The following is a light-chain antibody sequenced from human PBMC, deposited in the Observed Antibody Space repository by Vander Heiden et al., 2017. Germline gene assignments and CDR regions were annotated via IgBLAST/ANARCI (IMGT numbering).Light chain of an antibody. CDR2: GAS. V-gene: IGKV3-15*01. CDR1: QSVSIN. CDR3: QQYNGWPPKWT. J-gene: IGKJ1*01. Sequence: ELVMTQSPDPLSVSPGERATLSCRDSQSVSINLAWYQQKPGQAPRLLIHGASTRATGIPARFSGSGSGTEFTLTISSLQSEDFALYYCQQYNGWPPKWTFGQGTKVEIK.